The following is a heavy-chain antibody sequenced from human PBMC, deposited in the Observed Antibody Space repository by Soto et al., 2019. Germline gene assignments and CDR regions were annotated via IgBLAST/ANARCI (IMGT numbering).Heavy chain of an antibody. Sequence: SETLSLTCSVSGASIRSGGYYWSWLRQHPERGLEWLGYFYNSGTTYYTPSLESRIIMSADTSKNQLSLDLTSVSAADTAVYYCSSSHSSGWYSIDSWGPGTLVPVSS. CDR2: FYNSGTT. CDR1: GASIRSGGYY. J-gene: IGHJ4*02. D-gene: IGHD6-19*01. CDR3: SSSHSSGWYSIDS. V-gene: IGHV4-31*03.